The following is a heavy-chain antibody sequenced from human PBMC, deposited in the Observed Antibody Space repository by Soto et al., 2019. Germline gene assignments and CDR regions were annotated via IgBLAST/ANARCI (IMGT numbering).Heavy chain of an antibody. J-gene: IGHJ4*02. V-gene: IGHV4-59*08. CDR2: IFYSGST. CDR3: ARRYSSGIDF. CDR1: GGSISSYY. D-gene: IGHD6-19*01. Sequence: QVQLQESGPGLVKPSETLSLTCTVSGGSISSYYLSWIRQPPGKGLEWIGYIFYSGSTNYNPSLKSRVTISVDTSKNQFSLKLSSVTAADTAVYYCARRYSSGIDFWGQGTLVTVSS.